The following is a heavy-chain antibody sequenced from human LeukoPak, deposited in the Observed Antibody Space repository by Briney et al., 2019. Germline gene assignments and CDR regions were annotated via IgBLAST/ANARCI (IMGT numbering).Heavy chain of an antibody. CDR2: IYRGGST. CDR1: GFTVRTNY. D-gene: IGHD1-26*01. CDR3: AREMEQDGMDV. Sequence: PGGSLRLSCAAPGFTVRTNYMNWVRQAPGKGLEWVSGIYRGGSTYYAGSVKGRFTISRDNSKNTLYLQMNSLRAEDTAVYYCAREMEQDGMDVWGQGTTVTVSS. V-gene: IGHV3-66*01. J-gene: IGHJ6*02.